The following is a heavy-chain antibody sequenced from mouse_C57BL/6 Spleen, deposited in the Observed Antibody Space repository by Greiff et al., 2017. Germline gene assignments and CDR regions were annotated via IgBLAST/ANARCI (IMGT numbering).Heavy chain of an antibody. V-gene: IGHV14-2*01. CDR3: AREDYYGSQPSMDY. D-gene: IGHD1-1*01. J-gene: IGHJ4*01. Sequence: SGAELVKPGASVKLSCTASGFNIKDYYMHWVKQRTEQGLEWIGRIDPEDGVTKYAPKFQGKATITADTSSNTAYLQLSSLTSEDTAVYYCAREDYYGSQPSMDYWGQGTSVTVSS. CDR1: GFNIKDYY. CDR2: IDPEDGVT.